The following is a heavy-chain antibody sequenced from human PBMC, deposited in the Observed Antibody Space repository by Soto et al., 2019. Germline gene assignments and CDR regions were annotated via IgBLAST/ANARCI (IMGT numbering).Heavy chain of an antibody. J-gene: IGHJ4*02. Sequence: QVQLVESGGGVVQPGTSLRLSCAASGFTLSSYSIHWVRQAPGKGLEWVAVVSFDGNKKYYGDSVKGRFTVSRDNSKNTLYLQMNSLSSDDTAVYYCAKVSRASRILIPDFDYWGQGTLVTVSS. CDR2: VSFDGNKK. CDR1: GFTLSSYS. V-gene: IGHV3-30*18. CDR3: AKVSRASRILIPDFDY. D-gene: IGHD3-9*01.